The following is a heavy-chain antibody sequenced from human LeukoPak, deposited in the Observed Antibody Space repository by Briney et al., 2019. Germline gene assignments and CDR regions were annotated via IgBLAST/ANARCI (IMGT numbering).Heavy chain of an antibody. D-gene: IGHD4-11*01. CDR1: GGFVSSGYYY. CDR3: ARTSTLTTAFDI. Sequence: SETLSLTCSVSGGFVSSGYYYWSWLRQPAGKGLEWIGRIYTGGSTNYNPSLKSRVTISMDTSKNQFSLKLTSVTAADTAVYYCARTSTLTTAFDIWGQGALVTVSS. CDR2: IYTGGST. J-gene: IGHJ5*02. V-gene: IGHV4-61*02.